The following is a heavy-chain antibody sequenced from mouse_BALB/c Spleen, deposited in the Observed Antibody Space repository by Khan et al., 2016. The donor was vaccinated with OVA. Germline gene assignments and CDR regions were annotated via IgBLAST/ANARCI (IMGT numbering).Heavy chain of an antibody. D-gene: IGHD2-10*01. V-gene: IGHV2-6-7*01. CDR3: ARAYYGNYSEAMDY. J-gene: IGHJ4*01. CDR1: GFSLTGYG. Sequence: QVQLQQSGPGLVAPSQSLSITCTASGFSLTGYGVNWVRQPPGKGLEWLGMIWGDGSTDYNSALIFSLSISKDNSTSQAFLKMNSLQTDDTARYYCARAYYGNYSEAMDYWGQGTSVTVSS. CDR2: IWGDGST.